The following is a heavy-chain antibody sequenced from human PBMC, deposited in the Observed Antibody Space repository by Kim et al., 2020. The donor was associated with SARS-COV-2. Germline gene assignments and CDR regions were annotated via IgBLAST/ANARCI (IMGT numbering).Heavy chain of an antibody. J-gene: IGHJ3*02. CDR3: TRVNPISGGWYDAFDI. V-gene: IGHV3-73*01. CDR1: GFTFSGST. CDR2: IRSKANSYAS. D-gene: IGHD6-19*01. Sequence: GGSLRLSCAASGFTFSGSTMHWVRQASGKGLEWVGGIRSKANSYASAYAASVKGSFTISRDDSQNTAYLQMNSLKTEDTAVYYCTRVNPISGGWYDAFDIWGQGTMVTVSS.